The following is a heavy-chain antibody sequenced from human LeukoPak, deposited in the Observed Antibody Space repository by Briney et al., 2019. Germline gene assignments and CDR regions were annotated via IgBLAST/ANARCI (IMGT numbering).Heavy chain of an antibody. CDR2: INHSGST. Sequence: PSETLSLTCAVYGGSSSGYYWSWIRQPPGKGLEWIGEINHSGSTNYNPSLKSRVTISVDTSKNQFSLKLSSVTAADTAVYYCARGRGRTYYYGSGSPFFDYWGQGTLVTVSS. V-gene: IGHV4-34*01. CDR1: GGSSSGYY. D-gene: IGHD3-10*01. CDR3: ARGRGRTYYYGSGSPFFDY. J-gene: IGHJ4*02.